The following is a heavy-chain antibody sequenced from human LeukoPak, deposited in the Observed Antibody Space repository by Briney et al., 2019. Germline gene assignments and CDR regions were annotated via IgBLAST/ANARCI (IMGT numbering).Heavy chain of an antibody. CDR3: ARAQGERGYSGYDAFDY. J-gene: IGHJ4*02. V-gene: IGHV3-74*01. D-gene: IGHD5-12*01. CDR2: INTDGSSI. Sequence: GGSLRLSCAASGFTFSNYWMHWVRQAPGKGLVWVSRINTDGSSISYADSVKGRFTISRDNAKNTLYLQMNGLRAEDTAVYYCARAQGERGYSGYDAFDYWGQGTLVTVSS. CDR1: GFTFSNYW.